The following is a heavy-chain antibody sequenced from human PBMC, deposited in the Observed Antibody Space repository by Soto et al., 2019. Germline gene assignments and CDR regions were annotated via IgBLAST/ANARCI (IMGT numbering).Heavy chain of an antibody. CDR1: GGSISSSNW. Sequence: SETLSLTCAVSGGSISSSNWWSWVRQPPGKGLEWIGEIYHSGSTNYNPSLKSRVTISVDKSKNQFSLKLSSVTAADTAVCYCARVGGAAAGTVDYWGQGTLVTVSS. CDR2: IYHSGST. J-gene: IGHJ4*02. D-gene: IGHD6-13*01. V-gene: IGHV4-4*02. CDR3: ARVGGAAAGTVDY.